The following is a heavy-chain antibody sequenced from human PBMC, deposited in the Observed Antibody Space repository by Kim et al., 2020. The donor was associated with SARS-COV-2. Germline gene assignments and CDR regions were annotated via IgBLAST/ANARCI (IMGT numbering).Heavy chain of an antibody. J-gene: IGHJ6*03. CDR3: ARIAAAGYYYYMDV. Sequence: GGSLRLSCAASGFTFSDYYMSWIRQAPGKGLEWVSYISSSGSTISYADSVKGRFTISRDNAKNSLYLQMNSLRAEDTAVYYCARIAAAGYYYYMDVWGKGTTVTVSS. D-gene: IGHD6-13*01. V-gene: IGHV3-11*01. CDR2: ISSSGSTI. CDR1: GFTFSDYY.